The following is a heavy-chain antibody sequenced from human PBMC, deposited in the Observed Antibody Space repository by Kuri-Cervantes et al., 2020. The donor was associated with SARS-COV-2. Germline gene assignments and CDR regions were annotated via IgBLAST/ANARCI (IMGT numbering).Heavy chain of an antibody. J-gene: IGHJ4*02. D-gene: IGHD2-15*01. V-gene: IGHV4-39*01. CDR1: GSSFSGYY. CDR3: ARQSVVASDD. CDR2: IYYSGST. Sequence: SETLSLTCVVSGSSFSGYYWGWIRQPPGKGLEWIGSIYYSGSTYYNPSLKSRVTISVDTSKNQFSLKLSSVTAADTAVYYCARQSVVASDDWGQGTLVTVSS.